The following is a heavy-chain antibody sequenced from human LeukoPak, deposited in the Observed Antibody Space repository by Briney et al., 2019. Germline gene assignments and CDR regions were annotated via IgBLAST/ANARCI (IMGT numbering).Heavy chain of an antibody. CDR3: ARDYKGAFDI. V-gene: IGHV3-48*03. CDR2: ISSSGSTI. D-gene: IGHD3-10*01. Sequence: PGGSLRLSRAASGFTFSSYEMNWVRQAPGKGLEWVSYISSSGSTIYYADSVKGRFTISRDNAKNSLYLQMNSLRAEDTAVYYCARDYKGAFDIWGQGTMVTVSS. J-gene: IGHJ3*02. CDR1: GFTFSSYE.